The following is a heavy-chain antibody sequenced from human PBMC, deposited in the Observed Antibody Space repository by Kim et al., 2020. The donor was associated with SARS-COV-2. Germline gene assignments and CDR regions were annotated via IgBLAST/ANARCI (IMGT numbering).Heavy chain of an antibody. Sequence: ASVKVSCKASGYTFTGYYMHWVRQAPGQGLEWMGRINPNSGGTNYAQKFQGRVTMTRDTSISTAYMELSRLRSDDTAVYYCARVDDYYDSSGYTEWGQGTLVTVSS. V-gene: IGHV1-2*06. CDR3: ARVDDYYDSSGYTE. J-gene: IGHJ4*02. CDR1: GYTFTGYY. D-gene: IGHD3-22*01. CDR2: INPNSGGT.